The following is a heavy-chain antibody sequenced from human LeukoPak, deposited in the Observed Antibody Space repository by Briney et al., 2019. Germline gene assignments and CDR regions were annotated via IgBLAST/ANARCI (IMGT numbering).Heavy chain of an antibody. CDR1: GFTFSTYT. CDR2: ISGSGGST. J-gene: IGHJ6*03. Sequence: PGGSLRLSCAASGFTFSTYTMSWVRQAPGKGLEWVSAISGSGGSTYYADSVKGRFTISRDTSKDTLYVQMNSLRAEDTAVYYCAKDGGYCSGGSCSYYYYMDVWGKGTTVTVSS. D-gene: IGHD2-15*01. CDR3: AKDGGYCSGGSCSYYYYMDV. V-gene: IGHV3-23*01.